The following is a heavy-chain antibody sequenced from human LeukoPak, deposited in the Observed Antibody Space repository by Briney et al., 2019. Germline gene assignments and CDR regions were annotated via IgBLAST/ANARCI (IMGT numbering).Heavy chain of an antibody. CDR3: AREGPRDYYYGMDV. CDR1: GFTFSDYY. V-gene: IGHV3-11*01. J-gene: IGHJ6*04. CDR2: ISSSGSTI. Sequence: GGSLRLSCSASGFTFSDYYMSWIRQAPGKGLQGVSYISSSGSTIYYADSVKGRFTISRDNAKNSLYLQMNSLRAENTAVYYCAREGPRDYYYGMDVWGKGTTVTVSS.